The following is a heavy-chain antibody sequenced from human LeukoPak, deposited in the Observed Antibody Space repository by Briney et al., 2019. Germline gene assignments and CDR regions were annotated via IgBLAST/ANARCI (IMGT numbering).Heavy chain of an antibody. V-gene: IGHV3-20*04. CDR3: ARGLGGGDRAFDI. CDR1: GFTFSSYA. CDR2: INWNGGST. Sequence: RPGGSLRRSCAVSGFTFSSYAMSWVRQAPGKGLEWVSGINWNGGSTGYADSVKGRFTISRDNAKNSLYLQMNSLRAEDTALYYCARGLGGGDRAFDIWGQGTMVTVSS. J-gene: IGHJ3*02. D-gene: IGHD2-21*01.